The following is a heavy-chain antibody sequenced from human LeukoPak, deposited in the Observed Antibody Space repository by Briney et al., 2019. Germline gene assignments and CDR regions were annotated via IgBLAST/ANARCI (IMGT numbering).Heavy chain of an antibody. CDR3: ARTVNYDSSAYSHAFDI. J-gene: IGHJ3*02. CDR2: ISSGSRNT. V-gene: IGHV3-21*01. CDR1: EFTFSSYS. Sequence: GGSLRLSCVASEFTFSSYSMNWVRQAPGKGLEWVSSISSGSRNTYYADSVKDRFTISRDNADNSLYLQMDSLRAEDTAVYYCARTVNYDSSAYSHAFDIWGQGTMVTVSS. D-gene: IGHD3-22*01.